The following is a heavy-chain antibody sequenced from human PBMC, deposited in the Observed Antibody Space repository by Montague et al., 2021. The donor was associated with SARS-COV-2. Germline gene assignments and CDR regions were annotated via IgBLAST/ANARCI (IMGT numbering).Heavy chain of an antibody. Sequence: SLRLSCAASGFTFSSYAMSLVRQAPVKGLEWVSAISGSGGNTYYXDSXHGRFTISRDNSKNTLYVQMNRLRAEDTAVYYCAKDTGRRNYFDYWGQGTLVTVSS. D-gene: IGHD4-11*01. CDR2: ISGSGGNT. CDR3: AKDTGRRNYFDY. V-gene: IGHV3-23*01. J-gene: IGHJ4*02. CDR1: GFTFSSYA.